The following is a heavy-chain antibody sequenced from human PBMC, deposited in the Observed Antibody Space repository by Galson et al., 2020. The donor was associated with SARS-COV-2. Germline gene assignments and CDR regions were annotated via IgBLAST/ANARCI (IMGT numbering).Heavy chain of an antibody. Sequence: GESLKISCATSGFTFSSYTMHWVRQAPGKGLEWVAVISHDGNTIYYADSVKGRFTISRDQSNNTLSVVMNSLRPEDTAVYYCARGGPLLRSYYFDSWGQGALVTVSS. CDR1: GFTFSSYT. D-gene: IGHD1-26*01. CDR3: ARGGPLLRSYYFDS. J-gene: IGHJ4*02. CDR2: ISHDGNTI. V-gene: IGHV3-30-3*01.